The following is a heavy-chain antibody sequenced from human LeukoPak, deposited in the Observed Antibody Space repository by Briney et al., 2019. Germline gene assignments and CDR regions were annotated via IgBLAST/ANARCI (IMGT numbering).Heavy chain of an antibody. V-gene: IGHV3-66*01. J-gene: IGHJ4*02. D-gene: IGHD3-22*01. CDR3: ARIPTYYYDSSGPIDY. Sequence: GGSLRLSCAASGFTVSSNYMSWVRQAPGKGLEWVSVIYSGGSTYYADSVKGRFTISRDNSKNTLYLQMNSLGAEDTAVYYCARIPTYYYDSSGPIDYWGQGTLVTVSS. CDR1: GFTVSSNY. CDR2: IYSGGST.